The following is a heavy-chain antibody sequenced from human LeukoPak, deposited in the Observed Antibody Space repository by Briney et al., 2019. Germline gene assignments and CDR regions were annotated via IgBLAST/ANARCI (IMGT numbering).Heavy chain of an antibody. CDR2: IWYDRSNK. CDR1: GFTFSSYV. D-gene: IGHD3-10*01. J-gene: IGHJ4*02. Sequence: GGLRVYCAASGFTFSSYVMHWVRQAPGKGLEWVGVIWYDRSNKYYADSVKGPFTISTDTSKNTLYLQMNRVRAEDTAVYYCASDPPITMVRGVILHYFDYWGQGTLVTVSS. V-gene: IGHV3-33*01. CDR3: ASDPPITMVRGVILHYFDY.